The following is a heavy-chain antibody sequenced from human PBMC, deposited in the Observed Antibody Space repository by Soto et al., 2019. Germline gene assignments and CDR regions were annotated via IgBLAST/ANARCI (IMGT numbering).Heavy chain of an antibody. J-gene: IGHJ4*02. V-gene: IGHV4-34*01. CDR3: ARGFALTEGVDRGAPDKYYLDS. D-gene: IGHD2-21*01. CDR2: INHSGST. Sequence: SETLSLTCAVYGGSFSGHYWSWIRQPPGKGLEWIGEINHSGSTNYNPSLKSRVTISVDTSKNQFSLKLTSVIAADTAVYYCARGFALTEGVDRGAPDKYYLDSWGRGALVTVS. CDR1: GGSFSGHY.